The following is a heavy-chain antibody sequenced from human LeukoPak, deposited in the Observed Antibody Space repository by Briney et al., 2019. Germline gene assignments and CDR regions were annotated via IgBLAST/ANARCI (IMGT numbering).Heavy chain of an antibody. D-gene: IGHD3-10*01. CDR3: ATDRGGGAYSAF. CDR2: IIPIFRTT. V-gene: IGHV1-69*01. CDR1: GGTFRSNP. Sequence: SVKVSCKASGGTFRSNPLSWVRQAPGRGLEWMGGIIPIFRTTTYAQKFQGRVTITADESTSTAYMEMTSLTSEDTAVYYCATDRGGGAYSAFWGQGTLVSVTS. J-gene: IGHJ4*02.